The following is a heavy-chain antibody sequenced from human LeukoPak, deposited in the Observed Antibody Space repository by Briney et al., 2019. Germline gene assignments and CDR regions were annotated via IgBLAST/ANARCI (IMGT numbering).Heavy chain of an antibody. V-gene: IGHV4-39*02. J-gene: IGHJ3*02. D-gene: IGHD3-10*01. CDR3: ARERRGWAAGSGPDGFDI. CDR1: GGSISSSSYY. Sequence: SETLSLTCTVSGGSISSSSYYWGWIRQPPGKGLEWIGRIYYSGSTYYNPSLKSRVTISVDTSKNQFSLKLSSVTAADTAVYYCARERRGWAAGSGPDGFDIWGQGTMVTVS. CDR2: IYYSGST.